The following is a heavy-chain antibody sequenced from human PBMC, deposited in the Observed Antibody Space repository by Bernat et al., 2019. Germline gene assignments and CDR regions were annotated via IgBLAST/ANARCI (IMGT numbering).Heavy chain of an antibody. CDR2: ISAYNGNT. CDR3: VRVTSYYAWGSYRYIVWFEP. CDR1: GYTFTSYG. V-gene: IGHV1-18*01. Sequence: QVQLVQSGAEVKKPGASVKVSCKASGYTFTSYGISWVRQSSGQGLEWMGWISAYNGNTNYAQKLQGRVTMTTDTSTSTAYMELRSLRSDDTAVYYCVRVTSYYAWGSYRYIVWFEPWGQGTLVTVSS. J-gene: IGHJ5*02. D-gene: IGHD3-16*02.